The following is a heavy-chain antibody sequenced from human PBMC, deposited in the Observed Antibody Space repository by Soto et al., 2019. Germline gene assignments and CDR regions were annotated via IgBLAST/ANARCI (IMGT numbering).Heavy chain of an antibody. CDR3: AKARSSGWYTHDAFDI. D-gene: IGHD6-19*01. V-gene: IGHV3-23*01. CDR2: ISGSGDST. Sequence: EVQLLESGGGLVQPGGSLRLSCAASGFTFSSYAMSWVRQAPGKGLEWVSGISGSGDSTYYVDSVKGRFTISRDNSKNTLYLQMNSLRAEDTAVYYCAKARSSGWYTHDAFDIWGQGTMVTVSS. CDR1: GFTFSSYA. J-gene: IGHJ3*02.